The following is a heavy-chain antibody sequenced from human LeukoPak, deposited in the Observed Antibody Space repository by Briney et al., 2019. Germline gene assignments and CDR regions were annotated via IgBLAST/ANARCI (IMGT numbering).Heavy chain of an antibody. CDR2: IWYDGSKK. D-gene: IGHD3-22*01. V-gene: IGHV3-33*01. Sequence: GGSLRLSCAASGFTFSSYGMHWVRQAPGKGLEWEADIWYDGSKKYYADSVKGRFTISRDNSKNTLYLQMNSLRAEDTAVYYCARDTYDSSGYSYGIYWGQGTLVTVSS. CDR1: GFTFSSYG. J-gene: IGHJ4*02. CDR3: ARDTYDSSGYSYGIY.